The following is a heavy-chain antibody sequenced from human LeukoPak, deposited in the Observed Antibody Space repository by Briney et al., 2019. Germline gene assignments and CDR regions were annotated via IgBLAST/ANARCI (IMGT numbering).Heavy chain of an antibody. CDR2: IYYSGNT. V-gene: IGHV4-59*01. D-gene: IGHD2-2*02. J-gene: IGHJ6*02. CDR3: ARALGSTSRDNYYYYGMDV. Sequence: SETLSLTCTVSGGSISSYYWSWIRQPPGKGLEWIGYIYYSGNTNYSPSLKSRVTISVDTSKNQFSLKLSSVTAADTAVYYCARALGSTSRDNYYYYGMDVWGQGTTVTVSS. CDR1: GGSISSYY.